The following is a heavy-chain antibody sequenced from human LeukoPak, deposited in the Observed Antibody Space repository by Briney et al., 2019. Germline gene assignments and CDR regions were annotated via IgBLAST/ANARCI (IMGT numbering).Heavy chain of an antibody. Sequence: EASVKVSCKASGYTFTSYDINWVRQATGQGLEWMGVVNPSGGGTSYSQMFQGRLTMTRDMSTSTVYMELSSLRSEDTAVYYCTRTLGAVADSRYWFDPWGQGTLVTVSS. CDR1: GYTFTSYD. V-gene: IGHV1-46*01. CDR2: VNPSGGGT. D-gene: IGHD3-16*01. J-gene: IGHJ5*02. CDR3: TRTLGAVADSRYWFDP.